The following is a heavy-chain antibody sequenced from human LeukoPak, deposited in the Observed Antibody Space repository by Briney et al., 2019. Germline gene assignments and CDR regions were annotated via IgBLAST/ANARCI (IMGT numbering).Heavy chain of an antibody. CDR1: GFTFRSYS. CDR3: ARGPAVAVAGTSWFDP. Sequence: GGSLRLSCAASGFTFRSYSMNWVRQAPGKGLEWVSSISSSSSYIYYADSVKGRFTISRDNAKNSLYLQMNSLRAEDTAVYYCARGPAVAVAGTSWFDPWGQGTLVTVTS. CDR2: ISSSSSYI. D-gene: IGHD6-19*01. J-gene: IGHJ5*02. V-gene: IGHV3-21*01.